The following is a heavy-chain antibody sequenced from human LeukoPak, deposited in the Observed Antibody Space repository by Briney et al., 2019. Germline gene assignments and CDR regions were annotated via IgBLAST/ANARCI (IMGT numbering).Heavy chain of an antibody. CDR1: GYSISSGYY. V-gene: IGHV4-38-2*01. J-gene: IGHJ6*03. Sequence: SETLSLTCAVSGYSISSGYYWGWIRQPPGKGLEWIGSIYHSGSTYYNPSLKSRVTISVDTSKNQFSLKLSSVTAADTAVYYCARVKRFLEAYYYYYYMDVWGKGTTVTVSS. CDR2: IYHSGST. D-gene: IGHD3-3*01. CDR3: ARVKRFLEAYYYYYYMDV.